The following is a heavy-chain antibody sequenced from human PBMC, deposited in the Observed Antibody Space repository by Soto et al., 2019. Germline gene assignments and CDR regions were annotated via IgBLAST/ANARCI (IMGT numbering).Heavy chain of an antibody. CDR2: IWYDGSNK. CDR1: GFTFSSYG. Sequence: PGGSLRLSCAASGFTFSSYGMHWVRQAPGKGLEWVAVIWYDGSNKYYADSVKGRFTISRDNSKNTLYLQMNSLRAEDTAVYYCARTDCSSTSCYEGMDVWGQGTTVTVSS. J-gene: IGHJ6*02. V-gene: IGHV3-33*01. D-gene: IGHD2-2*01. CDR3: ARTDCSSTSCYEGMDV.